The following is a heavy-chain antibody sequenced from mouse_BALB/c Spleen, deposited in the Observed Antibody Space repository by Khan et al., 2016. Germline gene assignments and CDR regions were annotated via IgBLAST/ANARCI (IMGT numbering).Heavy chain of an antibody. J-gene: IGHJ3*01. CDR2: ISYSGST. CDR1: GYSITSDYA. V-gene: IGHV3-2*02. CDR3: ARGDYGSSSWFAY. D-gene: IGHD1-1*01. Sequence: EVQLQESGPGLVKPSQSLSLTCTVTGYSITSDYAWNWIRQFPGNKLEWMGYISYSGSTSYNPSLKSRISITRDTSKNQFFLQLNSVTTEDTATYYCARGDYGSSSWFAYWGQGTLVIVSA.